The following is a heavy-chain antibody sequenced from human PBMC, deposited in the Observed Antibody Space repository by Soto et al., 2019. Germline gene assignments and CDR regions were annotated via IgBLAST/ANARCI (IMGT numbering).Heavy chain of an antibody. J-gene: IGHJ5*02. CDR2: ISAYNGNT. D-gene: IGHD3-10*01. CDR1: GYTFTSYG. CDR3: ARVTMVRGVIYWFDP. Sequence: ASVKVSCKASGYTFTSYGISWVRQAPGQGLEWMGWISAYNGNTNYAQKLQGKVTMTTDTSTSTAYMELRSLRSDDTAVYYCARVTMVRGVIYWFDPWGQGTLVPVSS. V-gene: IGHV1-18*01.